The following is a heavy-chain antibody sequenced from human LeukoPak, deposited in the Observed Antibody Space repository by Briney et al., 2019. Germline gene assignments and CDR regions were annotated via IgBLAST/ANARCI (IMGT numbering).Heavy chain of an antibody. J-gene: IGHJ5*02. CDR2: IYYSGST. Sequence: SQTLSLTCAVSGGSISSGGYYWSWIRQPPGKGLEWIAYIYYSGSTNYNPSLKSRVTISVDTSKNQFSLKLSSVTAADTAVYYCARHANYYGSGSYLNWFDPWGQGTLVTVSS. CDR1: GGSISSGGYY. V-gene: IGHV4-61*08. CDR3: ARHANYYGSGSYLNWFDP. D-gene: IGHD3-10*01.